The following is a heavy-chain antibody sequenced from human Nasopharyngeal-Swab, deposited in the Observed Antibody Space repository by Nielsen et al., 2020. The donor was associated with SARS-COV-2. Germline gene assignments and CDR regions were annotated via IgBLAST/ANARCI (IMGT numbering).Heavy chain of an antibody. CDR1: GGSFSGYY. J-gene: IGHJ6*02. V-gene: IGHV4-34*01. D-gene: IGHD6-13*01. CDR2: IYYSGST. CDR3: AREVVTDGYSSSWYYYYGMDV. Sequence: SETLSLTCAVYGGSFSGYYWGWIRQPPGKGLEWIGSIYYSGSTYYNPSLKSRVTISVDTSKNQFSLKLSSVTAADTAVYYCAREVVTDGYSSSWYYYYGMDVWGQGTTVTVSS.